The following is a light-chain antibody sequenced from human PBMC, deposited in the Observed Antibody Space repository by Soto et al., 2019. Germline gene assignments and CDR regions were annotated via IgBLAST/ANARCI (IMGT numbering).Light chain of an antibody. CDR2: EVS. CDR3: SSYAGSNNFWV. CDR1: SSDVGGYNY. V-gene: IGLV2-8*01. Sequence: QSALTQPPSAPGSPGQSVTISCTGTSSDVGGYNYVSWYQQHPGKAPKLMIYEVSKRPSGVPDRFSGSKSGNTASLTVSGLQAEDEADYYCSSYAGSNNFWVFGGGTKLTVL. J-gene: IGLJ3*02.